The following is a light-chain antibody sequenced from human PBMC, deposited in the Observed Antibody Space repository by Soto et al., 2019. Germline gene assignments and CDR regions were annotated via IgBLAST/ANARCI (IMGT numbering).Light chain of an antibody. V-gene: IGKV2-30*01. Sequence: DVVMTQSPLSLPVTLGQPASISCRSSQSLVYSDGNTYLSWFQQRPGQSPRRLIYKISNRDSGVPDRFSGSGSGTDFTLEISRVEAEDVGIYYCMQGTHWYTFGQGTKLEIK. CDR3: MQGTHWYT. CDR1: QSLVYSDGNTY. J-gene: IGKJ2*01. CDR2: KIS.